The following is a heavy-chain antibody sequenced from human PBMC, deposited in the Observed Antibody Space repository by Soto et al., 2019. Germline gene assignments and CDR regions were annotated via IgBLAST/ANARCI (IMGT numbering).Heavy chain of an antibody. CDR2: IIPIFGTA. CDR3: AVATPTGIVVVPAAIHTAPFDI. V-gene: IGHV1-69*13. CDR1: GGTFSSYA. Sequence: SVKVSCKASGGTFSSYAISWVRQAPGQGLEWMGGIIPIFGTANYAQKFQGRVTITADESTSTAYMELSSLRSEDTAVYYCAVATPTGIVVVPAAIHTAPFDIWGQGTMVTVSS. D-gene: IGHD2-2*01. J-gene: IGHJ3*02.